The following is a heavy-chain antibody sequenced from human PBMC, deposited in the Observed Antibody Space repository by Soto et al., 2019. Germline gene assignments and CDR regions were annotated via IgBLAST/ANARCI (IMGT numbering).Heavy chain of an antibody. CDR3: ARDQRRYYDFWSGYSPGFDY. V-gene: IGHV1-3*01. D-gene: IGHD3-3*01. J-gene: IGHJ4*02. CDR2: INAANGNT. CDR1: VYTFTLYA. Sequence: QVHLVQSGAEVKKPGASVKISCKASVYTFTLYAMHWVRQAPGQRLEWMGWINAANGNTKSSQKFQCRVTFTRDTSASTGYIALSTLNSADTAVYYCARDQRRYYDFWSGYSPGFDYWGQGTPVTVSS.